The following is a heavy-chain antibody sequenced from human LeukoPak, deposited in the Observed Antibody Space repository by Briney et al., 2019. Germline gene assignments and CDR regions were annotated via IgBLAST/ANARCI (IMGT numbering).Heavy chain of an antibody. D-gene: IGHD3-22*01. Sequence: SETLSLTCTVSGGSISSSSYYWGWIRQPPGKGLEWIGSIYYSGSAYYNPSLKSRVTISVDTSKNQFSLKLSSVTAADTAVYYCASSAIDRYDSSGYYYRWGQGTLVTVSS. CDR1: GGSISSSSYY. CDR2: IYYSGSA. V-gene: IGHV4-39*01. J-gene: IGHJ5*02. CDR3: ASSAIDRYDSSGYYYR.